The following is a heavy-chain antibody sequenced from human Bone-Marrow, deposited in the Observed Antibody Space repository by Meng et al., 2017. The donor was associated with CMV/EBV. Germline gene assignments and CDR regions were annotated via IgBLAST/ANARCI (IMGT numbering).Heavy chain of an antibody. Sequence: SETLSLTCTVSGGSISSYYWSWIRQPPGKGLEWIGYIYYSGSTNYNPSLKSRVTISVDTSKNQFSLKLSSVTAADTAVYYCAIGYCSSTSCYRGYGMDVWGQGPTVTGSS. D-gene: IGHD2-2*02. J-gene: IGHJ6*02. CDR2: IYYSGST. CDR1: GGSISSYY. V-gene: IGHV4-59*01. CDR3: AIGYCSSTSCYRGYGMDV.